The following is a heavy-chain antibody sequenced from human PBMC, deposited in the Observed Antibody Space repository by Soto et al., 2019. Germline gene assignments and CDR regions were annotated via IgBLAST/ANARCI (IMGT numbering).Heavy chain of an antibody. CDR3: ARFSGGYDFWSGYYTSPPRYYFDY. CDR2: INHSGST. D-gene: IGHD3-3*01. J-gene: IGHJ4*02. CDR1: CGSFSGYY. Sequence: SETLSLTCAVYCGSFSGYYWSWIRQPPGKGLEWIGEINHSGSTNYNPSLKSRVTISVDTSKNQFSLKLSSVTAADTAVYYCARFSGGYDFWSGYYTSPPRYYFDYWGQGTLVTVSS. V-gene: IGHV4-34*01.